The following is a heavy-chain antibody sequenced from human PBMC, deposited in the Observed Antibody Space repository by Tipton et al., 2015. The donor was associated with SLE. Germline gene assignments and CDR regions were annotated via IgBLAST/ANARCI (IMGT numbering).Heavy chain of an antibody. D-gene: IGHD1-1*01. CDR1: GGSFSAYY. J-gene: IGHJ4*02. CDR2: IYHSGNT. CDR3: ARQTGHFDY. V-gene: IGHV4-34*09. Sequence: TLSLTCAVYGGSFSAYYWSWIRQTPGKGLEWIGSIYHSGNTYYNPSLKSRVTISVDTSKNQFYLSLKSVTAADTAVYYCARQTGHFDYWGQGTVVTVSS.